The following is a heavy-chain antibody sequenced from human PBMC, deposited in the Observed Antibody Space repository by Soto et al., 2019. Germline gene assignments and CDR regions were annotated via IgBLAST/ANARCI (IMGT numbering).Heavy chain of an antibody. Sequence: QVQLVQSGAEVKKPGASVKVSCKASGYTFTSYDINWVRQATGQGLEWMGWMNPNSGNTGYAQKFQGRVTMTRNTSLSTAYRELSSLRSEDTAVYYCARGSEEQWLSILDPWGQGTTVTVSS. CDR1: GYTFTSYD. V-gene: IGHV1-8*01. CDR3: ARGSEEQWLSILDP. D-gene: IGHD3-22*01. CDR2: MNPNSGNT. J-gene: IGHJ6*02.